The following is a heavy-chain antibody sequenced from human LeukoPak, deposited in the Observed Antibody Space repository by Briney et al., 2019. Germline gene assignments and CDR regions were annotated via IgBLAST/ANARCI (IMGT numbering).Heavy chain of an antibody. Sequence: SETLSLTCAVYGGSFSGYNWNWIRQSPGKGLEWIGEINHSGATKYNPSLKSRLTIAVDTSKNQFSLKLKSVSAADTAVYYCARGSPKHDSWGQGTLVIVSS. J-gene: IGHJ5*01. V-gene: IGHV4-34*01. CDR2: INHSGAT. CDR1: GGSFSGYN. CDR3: ARGSPKHDS.